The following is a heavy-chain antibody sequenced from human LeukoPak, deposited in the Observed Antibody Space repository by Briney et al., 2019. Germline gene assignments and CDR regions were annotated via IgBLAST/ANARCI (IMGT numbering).Heavy chain of an antibody. CDR1: GYTFTSYG. D-gene: IGHD5-18*01. CDR3: ARGRYSYGGYYYYYGMDV. Sequence: ASVKVSCKASGYTFTSYGISWVRQAPGQGLEWMGWISAYNGNTNYAQKLQGRATMTTDTSTSTAYMELRSLRSDDTAVYYCARGRYSYGGYYYYYGMDVWGQGTTVTVSS. CDR2: ISAYNGNT. J-gene: IGHJ6*02. V-gene: IGHV1-18*01.